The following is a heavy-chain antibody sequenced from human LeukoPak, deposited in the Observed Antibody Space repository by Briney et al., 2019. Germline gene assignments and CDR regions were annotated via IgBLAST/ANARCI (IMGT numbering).Heavy chain of an antibody. D-gene: IGHD3-10*01. CDR3: ARDGYYGSGSLPLDFDY. J-gene: IGHJ4*02. V-gene: IGHV3-30*03. CDR2: ISYDGSNK. CDR1: GFTFSSYG. Sequence: GGSLRLSCAASGFTFSSYGMHWVRQAPGKGLEWVAVISYDGSNKYYADSVKGRFTISRDNSKNTLYLQMNSLRAEDTAVYYCARDGYYGSGSLPLDFDYWGQGTLVTVSS.